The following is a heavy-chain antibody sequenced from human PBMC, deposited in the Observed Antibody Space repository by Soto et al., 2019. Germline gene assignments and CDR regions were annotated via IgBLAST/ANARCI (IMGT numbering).Heavy chain of an antibody. CDR2: IIPIVTTP. J-gene: IGHJ6*02. V-gene: IGHV1-69*06. D-gene: IGHD3-3*01. Sequence: QVRLVQSGAEVKKPGSSVKVSCEASGGTFSSYAVTWVRQAPGQGLEWMGGIIPIVTTPNYAQKFQGRLTISADKSTSTSYMESSSLRSEDTCVYYCARVGYNFRSPYHYYGLDFWGQGTTVIPSS. CDR1: GGTFSSYA. CDR3: ARVGYNFRSPYHYYGLDF.